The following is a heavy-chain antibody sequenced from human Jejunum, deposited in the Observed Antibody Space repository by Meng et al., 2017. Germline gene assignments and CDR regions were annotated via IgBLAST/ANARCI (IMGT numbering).Heavy chain of an antibody. D-gene: IGHD2/OR15-2a*01. V-gene: IGHV3-11*04. Sequence: VRLVEFGGGFVKAGGSLRLSCAASGITFSDYYMTCIRQPPGQGLEWIASISPTGGSLYYADSVKGRFSISRDHAKSSLSLQMNSLRVEDTAVYYCARDHGFLNWFDPWGQGTLVTVSS. CDR3: ARDHGFLNWFDP. CDR1: GITFSDYY. J-gene: IGHJ5*02. CDR2: ISPTGGSL.